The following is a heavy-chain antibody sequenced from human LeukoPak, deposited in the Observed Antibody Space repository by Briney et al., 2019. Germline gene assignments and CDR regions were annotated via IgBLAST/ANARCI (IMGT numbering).Heavy chain of an antibody. Sequence: GGSLRLSCAASGCTFSSYAMSWVRQAPGKGLEWVLAISGSVGSTYYADSVKGRFTISRDNSKNTLYLQMNSLRAEDTAVYYCAKDRSGSYSPYYFDYWGQGALVTVSS. CDR1: GCTFSSYA. V-gene: IGHV3-23*01. D-gene: IGHD1-26*01. J-gene: IGHJ4*02. CDR2: ISGSVGST. CDR3: AKDRSGSYSPYYFDY.